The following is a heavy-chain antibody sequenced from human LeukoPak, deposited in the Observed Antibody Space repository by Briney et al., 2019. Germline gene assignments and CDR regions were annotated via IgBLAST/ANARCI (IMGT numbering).Heavy chain of an antibody. CDR1: GGSFSGYH. D-gene: IGHD2-15*01. J-gene: IGHJ4*02. CDR3: ARGTPYCSGGSCYLFDY. CDR2: INHSGST. Sequence: SETLSLTCAVYGGSFSGYHWSWIRQPPGKGLEWIGEINHSGSTNYNPSLKSRVTISVDTSKNQFSLKLSSVTAADTAVYYCARGTPYCSGGSCYLFDYWGQGTLVTVSS. V-gene: IGHV4-34*01.